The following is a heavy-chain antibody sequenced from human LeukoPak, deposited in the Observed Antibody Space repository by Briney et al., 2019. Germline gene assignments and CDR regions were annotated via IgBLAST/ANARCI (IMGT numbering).Heavy chain of an antibody. CDR3: ARDQDAWDFGDSSLDY. Sequence: PGGSLRLSCVASGFTFSDYYMSWIRQAPGQGLEWVSYISSSGSTIYYADSVKGRFTISRDNAKNSLYLQMNSLRAEDTAVYYCARDQDAWDFGDSSLDYWGQGTLVTVSS. CDR2: ISSSGSTI. D-gene: IGHD4-17*01. J-gene: IGHJ4*02. CDR1: GFTFSDYY. V-gene: IGHV3-11*01.